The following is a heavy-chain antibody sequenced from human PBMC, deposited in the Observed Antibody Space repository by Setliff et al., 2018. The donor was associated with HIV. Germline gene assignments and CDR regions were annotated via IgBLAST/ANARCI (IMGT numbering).Heavy chain of an antibody. J-gene: IGHJ6*03. CDR3: ARDGDSRDGRLYHYYYMDV. CDR2: INPNSGGT. D-gene: IGHD1-26*01. Sequence: ASVKVSCKTSGYTFTDYSIHWVRQAPGQGLEWMGWINPNSGGTNFAQKFQGRITMTRDTSISTAYMELRRLRSDDTAVYYCARDGDSRDGRLYHYYYMDVWGKGTTVTVSS. CDR1: GYTFTDYS. V-gene: IGHV1-2*02.